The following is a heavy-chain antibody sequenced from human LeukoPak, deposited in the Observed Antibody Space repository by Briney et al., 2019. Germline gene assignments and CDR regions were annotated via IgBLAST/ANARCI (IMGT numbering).Heavy chain of an antibody. V-gene: IGHV3-33*01. CDR2: IWSDGSNK. CDR3: ARDLGGTTVTPGVVDY. J-gene: IGHJ4*02. D-gene: IGHD4-17*01. Sequence: TGGSLRLSCAASGLTFSHYGMHWVRQGPRKGLEWVAVIWSDGSNKYHADSVKGRFSISRDNSKNTLYLQMNSLTAEDTAVYYCARDLGGTTVTPGVVDYWGQGTLVTVSS. CDR1: GLTFSHYG.